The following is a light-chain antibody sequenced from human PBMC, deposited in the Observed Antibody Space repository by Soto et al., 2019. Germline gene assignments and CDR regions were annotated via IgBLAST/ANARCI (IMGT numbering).Light chain of an antibody. CDR3: QRHNSDSWT. CDR2: DAS. Sequence: NQMTKSPEARRAWEEYRSPRSPQASQTITRWMAWYQQKPGKAPKLLIYDASTLESGVPSRFSGSRSGTEFTLTICSLQTPAFATYQCQRHNSDSWTCPQGTKVDIK. J-gene: IGKJ1*01. V-gene: IGKV1-5*01. CDR1: QTITRW.